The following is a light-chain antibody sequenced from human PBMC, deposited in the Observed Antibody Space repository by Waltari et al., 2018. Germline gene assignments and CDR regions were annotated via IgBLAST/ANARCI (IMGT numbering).Light chain of an antibody. CDR2: AAS. CDR3: QQYQSYPPT. Sequence: DIQMTQSPSSLSASVGAIVTITCRARQDITNHLAWFQQKPGKAPKSLIYAASSLQSRVPSKFSGGGAGADFTLTISSLQPEDFGTYDCQQYQSYPPTFGQGTKVEIK. J-gene: IGKJ1*01. V-gene: IGKV1-16*02. CDR1: QDITNH.